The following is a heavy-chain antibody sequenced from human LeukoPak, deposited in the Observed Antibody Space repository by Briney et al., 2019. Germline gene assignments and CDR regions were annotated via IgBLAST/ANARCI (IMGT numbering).Heavy chain of an antibody. CDR1: GGSFSGYY. V-gene: IGHV4-34*01. CDR3: ARDLTVTNDAFDI. CDR2: IYYSGST. D-gene: IGHD4-17*01. Sequence: SETLSLTCAVYGGSFSGYYWSWIRQPPGKGLEWIGSIYYSGSTYYNPSLKSRVTISVDTSKNQFSLKLSSVTAADTAVYYCARDLTVTNDAFDIWGQGTMVTVSS. J-gene: IGHJ3*02.